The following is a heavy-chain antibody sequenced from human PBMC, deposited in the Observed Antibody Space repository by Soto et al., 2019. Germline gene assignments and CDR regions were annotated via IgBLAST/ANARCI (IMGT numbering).Heavy chain of an antibody. J-gene: IGHJ4*02. CDR1: GFTFSNYF. CDR3: ARDKSGPADH. D-gene: IGHD5-12*01. CDR2: IDSDGSRT. V-gene: IGHV3-74*01. Sequence: PGGSLRLSCAASGFTFSNYFMHWVRQAPGKGLVWVSRIDSDGSRTNYADSVEGRFTISRDNAKNALYLQMNSLTSEDTAVYYCARDKSGPADHWGQGTLVTVSS.